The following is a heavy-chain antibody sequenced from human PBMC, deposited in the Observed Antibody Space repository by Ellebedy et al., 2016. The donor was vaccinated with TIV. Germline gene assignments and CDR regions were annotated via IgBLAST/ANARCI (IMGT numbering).Heavy chain of an antibody. D-gene: IGHD2-2*01. CDR3: ARTRGVSY. J-gene: IGHJ4*02. CDR2: IKQDGSKR. Sequence: GESLKISCAASGFTFRSYWMSWVRQAPGKGLEWVANIKQDGSKRFYVDSVKGRITISRDNAKNSLYLQMNSLRAEDTAVYFCARTRGVSYWGQGTLFTVSS. CDR1: GFTFRSYW. V-gene: IGHV3-7*03.